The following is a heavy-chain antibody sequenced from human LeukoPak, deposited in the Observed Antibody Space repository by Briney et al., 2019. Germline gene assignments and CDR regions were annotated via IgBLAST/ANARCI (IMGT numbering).Heavy chain of an antibody. CDR2: INPNSGGT. J-gene: IGHJ6*03. V-gene: IGHV1-2*02. Sequence: ASVKVSCKASGYTFTGYYMHWVRQAPGPGLEWMGWINPNSGGTNYAQKFQGRVTMTRDTSISTAYMELSRLRSDDMAVYYCARSRRLVVYMDDWGKGTPVTVSS. D-gene: IGHD3-22*01. CDR3: ARSRRLVVYMDD. CDR1: GYTFTGYY.